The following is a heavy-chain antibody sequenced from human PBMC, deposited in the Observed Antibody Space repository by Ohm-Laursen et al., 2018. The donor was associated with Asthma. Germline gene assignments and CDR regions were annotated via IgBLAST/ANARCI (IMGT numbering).Heavy chain of an antibody. V-gene: IGHV1-2*06. CDR2: INPNSGGT. CDR1: GYTFTAYY. Sequence: GASVKVSCKASGYTFTAYYMHWVRQAPGQGLEWMGRINPNSGGTRFAQKFQGRVTMTRDTSISTAYMELSRLRSDDTAIYYCARGDPNWFDPWGQGTLVTVSS. D-gene: IGHD2-21*02. J-gene: IGHJ5*02. CDR3: ARGDPNWFDP.